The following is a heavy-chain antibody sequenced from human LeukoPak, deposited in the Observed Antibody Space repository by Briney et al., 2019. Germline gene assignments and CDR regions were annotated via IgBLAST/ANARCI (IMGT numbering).Heavy chain of an antibody. Sequence: GGTLRLSCAASGFTFRSYAMSWVRQAPGQGLEWVSIISGSGGGAFYADSVKGRFTISSDNSKNTLYLQMNRLRAEDTAVYYCAKLRSSGYVYDALDLGGRGTMVTASS. V-gene: IGHV3-23*01. J-gene: IGHJ3*01. D-gene: IGHD5-12*01. CDR1: GFTFRSYA. CDR3: AKLRSSGYVYDALDL. CDR2: ISGSGGGA.